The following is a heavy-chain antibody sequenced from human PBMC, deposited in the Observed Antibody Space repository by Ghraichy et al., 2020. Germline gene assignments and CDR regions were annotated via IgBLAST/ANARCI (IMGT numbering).Heavy chain of an antibody. Sequence: LSLTCEASGFTFSSYEMNWVRQAPGKGLEWLSYISSSGSSIYYADSIKGRFTISRDNAKKSLYLQINSLRAEDTAVYYCARVIGTTGYSFDFWGQGTLVTVSS. CDR1: GFTFSSYE. D-gene: IGHD4-17*01. V-gene: IGHV3-48*03. CDR2: ISSSGSSI. J-gene: IGHJ4*02. CDR3: ARVIGTTGYSFDF.